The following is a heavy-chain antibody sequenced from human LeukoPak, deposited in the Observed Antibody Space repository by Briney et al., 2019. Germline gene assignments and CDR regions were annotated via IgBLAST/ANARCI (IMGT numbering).Heavy chain of an antibody. J-gene: IGHJ4*02. V-gene: IGHV1-18*01. CDR1: GYTLTSYG. CDR2: ISAYNGNT. CDR3: ARDREQLWSDLYYFDY. D-gene: IGHD5-18*01. Sequence: ASVKVSCKASGYTLTSYGISCVRQAPGQGLEWMGWISAYNGNTRYAQKLQGRVTMTTDSSTSTAYMELRSLRSDDTVVYYCARDREQLWSDLYYFDYWGQGTLVTVSS.